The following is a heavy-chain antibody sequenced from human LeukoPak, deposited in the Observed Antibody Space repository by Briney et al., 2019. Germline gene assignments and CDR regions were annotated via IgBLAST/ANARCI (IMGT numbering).Heavy chain of an antibody. CDR2: IPYDGSNK. J-gene: IGHJ4*02. Sequence: GGSLRLSCAASGFDVGDHYMNWVRQAPGKGLEWVAVIPYDGSNKYYADSVKGRFTISRENSKNRLYLQMNSLRAEDTAVYYCARAEGYGGELDSWGQGTLVTVSS. V-gene: IGHV3-30*13. CDR3: ARAEGYGGELDS. CDR1: GFDVGDHY. D-gene: IGHD4-23*01.